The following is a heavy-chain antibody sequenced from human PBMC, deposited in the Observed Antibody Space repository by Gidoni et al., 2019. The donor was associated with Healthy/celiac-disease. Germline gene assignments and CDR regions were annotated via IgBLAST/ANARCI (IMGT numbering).Heavy chain of an antibody. V-gene: IGHV3-48*03. J-gene: IGHJ4*02. Sequence: EVQLVESGGGLVQPGGSLRVSCAASGFTFRSYEMNWVRQAPGKGLEWFSYISSSGSTIYYADSVKGRFTISIDNAKNSLYLQMNSLRAEDTAVYYCARDGGEYSGYDLGSFDYWGQGTLVTVSS. D-gene: IGHD5-12*01. CDR3: ARDGGEYSGYDLGSFDY. CDR2: ISSSGSTI. CDR1: GFTFRSYE.